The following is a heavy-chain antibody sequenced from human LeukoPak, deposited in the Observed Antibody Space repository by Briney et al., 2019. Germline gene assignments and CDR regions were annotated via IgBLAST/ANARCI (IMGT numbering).Heavy chain of an antibody. CDR3: ARGEPEQQTIDY. V-gene: IGHV3-48*03. Sequence: GGSLRLSCAASGFTFSSYEMNWVRQAPGKGLEWVSYISSSGSTIYYADSVKGRFTISRDNAKNSLYLQMNSLRAEDTAVYYCARGEPEQQTIDYWGQGTLVTVSS. CDR1: GFTFSSYE. CDR2: ISSSGSTI. D-gene: IGHD6-13*01. J-gene: IGHJ4*02.